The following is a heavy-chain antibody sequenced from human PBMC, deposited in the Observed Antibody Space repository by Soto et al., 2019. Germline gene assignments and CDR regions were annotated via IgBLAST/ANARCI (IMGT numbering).Heavy chain of an antibody. D-gene: IGHD5-12*01. J-gene: IGHJ5*02. V-gene: IGHV4-59*01. CDR1: GGSISSYY. CDR2: IFYSGST. Sequence: SETLSLTCTVSGGSISSYYWSWIRQPPGKGLEWIGYIFYSGSTNYNPSLKSRVTISVDTSKNQFSLKLSSVTAADTAVYYCARVKGGYTGHDSGWFDPWGQGTLVTVSS. CDR3: ARVKGGYTGHDSGWFDP.